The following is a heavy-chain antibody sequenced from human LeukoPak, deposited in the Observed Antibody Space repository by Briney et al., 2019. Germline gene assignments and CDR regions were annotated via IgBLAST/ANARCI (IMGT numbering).Heavy chain of an antibody. CDR2: IYHSGST. CDR3: ARRHYYDSSGYFWVD. D-gene: IGHD3-22*01. J-gene: IGHJ4*02. V-gene: IGHV4-4*02. CDR1: GGSISSGNW. Sequence: SETLSLTCAVSGGSISSGNWWSWVRQPPGKGLEWIGQIYHSGSTNYNPSLKSRVTISVDTSKNQFSLKLSSVTAADTAVYYCARRHYYDSSGYFWVDWGQGTLVTVSS.